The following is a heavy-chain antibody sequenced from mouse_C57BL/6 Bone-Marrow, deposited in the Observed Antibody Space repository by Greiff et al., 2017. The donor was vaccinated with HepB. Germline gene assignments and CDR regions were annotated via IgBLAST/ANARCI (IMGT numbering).Heavy chain of an antibody. Sequence: VQLQQSGTVLSSPGASVKMSCKTSGYTFTSYWMHWVNQRPGQGLEWIGAIYPGNSDTSYNQKLKGKAKMTADTSARTAYMELSSLTNEDSAVYYCTRLRIYYDYGGFAYWGQGTLVTVSA. CDR3: TRLRIYYDYGGFAY. V-gene: IGHV1-5*01. CDR1: GYTFTSYW. CDR2: IYPGNSDT. D-gene: IGHD2-4*01. J-gene: IGHJ3*01.